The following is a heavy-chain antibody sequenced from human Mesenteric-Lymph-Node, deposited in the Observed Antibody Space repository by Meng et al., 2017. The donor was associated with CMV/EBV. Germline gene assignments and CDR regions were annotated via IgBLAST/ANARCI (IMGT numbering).Heavy chain of an antibody. CDR1: SSYY. Sequence: SSYYWGWIRQPPGKGLEWIGGIYYSGSTYYNPSLKTRVTIAVDTSKNQFSLKLRSVTAADTAVYYCARQATGDNDFWNDYYPYFDYWGQGTLVTVSS. D-gene: IGHD3-3*01. J-gene: IGHJ4*02. CDR2: IYYSGST. V-gene: IGHV4-39*01. CDR3: ARQATGDNDFWNDYYPYFDY.